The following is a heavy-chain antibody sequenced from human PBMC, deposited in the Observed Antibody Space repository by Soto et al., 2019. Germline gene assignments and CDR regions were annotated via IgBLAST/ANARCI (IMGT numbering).Heavy chain of an antibody. CDR1: GGSISSGGTGSY. D-gene: IGHD1-1*01. Sequence: QVQLQESGPGLVKPSQTLSLTCTVSGGSISSGGTGSYWTWIRQLPGKGLEWIGYIYYTGNTYYNPSLKSRPTISIDTSENQCSLKLTSVTAADTAVYFCASGHDAYKVRYGGQGTLVTVSS. V-gene: IGHV4-31*03. J-gene: IGHJ4*02. CDR2: IYYTGNT. CDR3: ASGHDAYKVRY.